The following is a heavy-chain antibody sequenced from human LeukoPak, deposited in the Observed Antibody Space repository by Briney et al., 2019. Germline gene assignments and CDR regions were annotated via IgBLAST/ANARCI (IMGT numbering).Heavy chain of an antibody. CDR2: IHYTGTT. D-gene: IGHD1-1*01. V-gene: IGHV4-59*01. CDR3: ARDTGRDGGFDY. J-gene: IGHJ4*02. CDR1: GDSITSYH. Sequence: SETLSLTCTVSGDSITSYHWSWIRQPPGKGPEWIGFIHYTGTTNYSPSLRSRVTISVDTSKNQFSLKPSSVTAADTAVYYCARDTGRDGGFDYWGQGTLVTVSS.